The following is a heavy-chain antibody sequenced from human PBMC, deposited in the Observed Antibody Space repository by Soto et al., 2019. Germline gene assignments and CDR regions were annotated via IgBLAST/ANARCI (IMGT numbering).Heavy chain of an antibody. CDR3: ARDLGVYAFHGMDV. J-gene: IGHJ6*02. CDR1: GYTFTSYA. D-gene: IGHD2-8*01. Sequence: GASVKVSCKASGYTFTSYAMHWVRQAPGQRLEWMGWINAGNGNTKYSQKFQGRVTITRDTSASTAYMELSSLRSEDTAVYYCARDLGVYAFHGMDVWGQGTTVTVSS. V-gene: IGHV1-3*01. CDR2: INAGNGNT.